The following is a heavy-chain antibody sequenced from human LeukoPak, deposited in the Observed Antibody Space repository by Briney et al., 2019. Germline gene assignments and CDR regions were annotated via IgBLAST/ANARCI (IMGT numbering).Heavy chain of an antibody. V-gene: IGHV3-30*18. CDR1: GIIFSTYA. CDR2: ISYDGSNR. Sequence: GSLRLSCAASGIIFSTYAMNWVRQAPGKGLEWVSVISYDGSNRYYGDSVKGRFTISRDNSKHTLYLQMNSPRAEDTAVYYCAKDGGNDYYYGMDVWAKGPRSPSP. CDR3: AKDGGNDYYYGMDV. D-gene: IGHD2-15*01. J-gene: IGHJ6*02.